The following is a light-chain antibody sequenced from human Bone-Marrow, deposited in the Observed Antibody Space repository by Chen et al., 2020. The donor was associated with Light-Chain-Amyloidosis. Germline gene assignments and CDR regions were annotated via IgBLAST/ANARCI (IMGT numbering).Light chain of an antibody. Sequence: PGERATLSCGASQTTSSSCLAWYQQKPGLAPRLLIYNASTRATGIPVRFSGSGSGTDFTLTISSLEPEDLAVYYCQHYGSSVTFGQGTRLEIK. V-gene: IGKV3D-20*01. CDR2: NAS. J-gene: IGKJ5*01. CDR1: QTTSSSC. CDR3: QHYGSSVT.